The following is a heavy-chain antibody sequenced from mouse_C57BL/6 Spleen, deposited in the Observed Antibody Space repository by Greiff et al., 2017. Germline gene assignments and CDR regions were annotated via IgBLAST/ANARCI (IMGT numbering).Heavy chain of an antibody. CDR3: TRGEGRYFDV. D-gene: IGHD3-3*01. CDR1: GYSFTSYW. Sequence: EVQLQQSGTVLARPGASVKMSCKTSGYSFTSYWLHWVKHRPGQGLEWIGAIYPGYSDSSYYQTFRGKAKLTAVTSANTAYKEVSSLTNEDSAVYYCTRGEGRYFDVWGTGTTVTGSS. CDR2: IYPGYSDS. V-gene: IGHV1-5*01. J-gene: IGHJ1*03.